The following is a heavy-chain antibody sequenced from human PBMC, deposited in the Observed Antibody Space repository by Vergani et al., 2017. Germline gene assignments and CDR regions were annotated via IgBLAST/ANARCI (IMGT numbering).Heavy chain of an antibody. D-gene: IGHD1-26*01. CDR2: IVVGSGNT. CDR1: GFTFTSSA. CDR3: ARALWAEWEPRPPDY. V-gene: IGHV1-58*02. Sequence: QMQLVQSGPEVKKPGTSVKVSCKASGFTFTSSAMQWVRQARGQRLEWIGWIVVGSGNTNYAQKFQERVTITRDMSTSTAYMELSSLRSDGTAVYYCARALWAEWEPRPPDYWGQGTLVTVSS. J-gene: IGHJ4*02.